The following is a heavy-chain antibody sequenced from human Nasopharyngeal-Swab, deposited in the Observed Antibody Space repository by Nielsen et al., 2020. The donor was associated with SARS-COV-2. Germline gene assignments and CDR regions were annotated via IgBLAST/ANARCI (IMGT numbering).Heavy chain of an antibody. D-gene: IGHD5-12*01. CDR2: ISGSGGST. V-gene: IGHV3-23*01. CDR1: GFTFSSYA. Sequence: GGCLRLSCAASGFTFSSYAMSWVRQAPGKGLEWVSAISGSGGSTYYADSVKGRFTISRDNSKNTLYLQMNSLRAEDTAVYYCAKGYSGYPRNNWFDPWGQGTLVTVSS. CDR3: AKGYSGYPRNNWFDP. J-gene: IGHJ5*02.